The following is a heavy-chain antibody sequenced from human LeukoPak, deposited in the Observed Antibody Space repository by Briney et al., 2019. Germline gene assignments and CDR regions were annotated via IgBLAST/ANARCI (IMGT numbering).Heavy chain of an antibody. J-gene: IGHJ4*02. V-gene: IGHV3-7*03. Sequence: PGGSLRLSCAASGFTFSSYWMSWVRQAPGKGLEWVANIKQDGSEKYYVDSVKGRFTISRDNAKNSLYLQMDSLRAEATAVYYCARDGPRIAAAAPRYWGPGTPVTVSS. CDR2: IKQDGSEK. D-gene: IGHD6-13*01. CDR1: GFTFSSYW. CDR3: ARDGPRIAAAAPRY.